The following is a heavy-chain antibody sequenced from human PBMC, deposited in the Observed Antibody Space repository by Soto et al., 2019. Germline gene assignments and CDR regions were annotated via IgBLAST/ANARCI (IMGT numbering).Heavy chain of an antibody. D-gene: IGHD5-12*01. CDR2: IYYSESV. J-gene: IGHJ4*02. CDR1: GGSISSGDYY. Sequence: SETLSLTCTVSGGSISSGDYYWSWIRQPPGKGLEWIGYIYYSESVYYNPSPKSLVTISVDTSKIQSSLKLNSVTAAGTAVYYSARRWLQLGYFDYWGQGTLVTVSS. V-gene: IGHV4-30-4*01. CDR3: ARRWLQLGYFDY.